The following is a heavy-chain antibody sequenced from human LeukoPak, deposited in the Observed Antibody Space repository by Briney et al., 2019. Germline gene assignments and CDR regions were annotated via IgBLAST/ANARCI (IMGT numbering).Heavy chain of an antibody. D-gene: IGHD2-21*02. J-gene: IGHJ5*02. V-gene: IGHV4-34*01. CDR1: GGSFSGYY. Sequence: PSETLSLTCAVYGGSFSGYYWSWIRQPPGKGLEWIGEINHSGSTNYNPSLKSRVTISVDTSKNQFSLKLSSVTAADTAVYYCARSWGKRVVTAILNWFDPWGQGTLVTVSS. CDR2: INHSGST. CDR3: ARSWGKRVVTAILNWFDP.